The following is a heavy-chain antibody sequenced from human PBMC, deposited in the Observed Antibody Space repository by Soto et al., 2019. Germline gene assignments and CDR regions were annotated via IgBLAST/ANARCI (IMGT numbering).Heavy chain of an antibody. Sequence: ETLSLTCTVSGGSISSSSYYWGWIRQPPGKGLEWIGSIYYSGSTYYNPSLKSRVTISVDTSKNQFSLKLSSVTAADTAVYYCVRYYDFWSGYYNNYYGMDVWGQGTTVTVSS. D-gene: IGHD3-3*01. CDR3: VRYYDFWSGYYNNYYGMDV. V-gene: IGHV4-39*01. CDR2: IYYSGST. J-gene: IGHJ6*02. CDR1: GGSISSSSYY.